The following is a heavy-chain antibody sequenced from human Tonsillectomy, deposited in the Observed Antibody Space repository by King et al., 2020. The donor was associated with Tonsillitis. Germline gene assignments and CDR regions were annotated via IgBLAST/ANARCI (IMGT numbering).Heavy chain of an antibody. Sequence: QLVQSGAEVKKPGSSVKVSCKASGGTFSSYAISWVRQAPGQGLEWMGGIISSFGTANYAQKFQGRVTITADESTSTAYMELSSLRSEDTAVYYCATSRDIVVVVAATFSLDYWGQGTLVTVSS. CDR3: ATSRDIVVVVAATFSLDY. CDR1: GGTFSSYA. V-gene: IGHV1-69*12. D-gene: IGHD2-15*01. J-gene: IGHJ4*02. CDR2: IISSFGTA.